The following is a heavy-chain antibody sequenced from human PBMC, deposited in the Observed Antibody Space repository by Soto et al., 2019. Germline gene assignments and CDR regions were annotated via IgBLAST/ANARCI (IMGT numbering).Heavy chain of an antibody. CDR3: AGGAIEVVITSWFDP. V-gene: IGHV1-69*01. J-gene: IGHJ5*02. CDR2: IIPIFGTA. CDR1: GCTFSSYA. D-gene: IGHD3-22*01. Sequence: QVQLVQSGAEVKKPGSSVMVSCKDSGCTFSSYAISWVRQAPGQGTECMGGIIPIFGTANYAEKFQGRVMITGDESTSTAHMEVSSLSGKDTSVYCCAGGAIEVVITSWFDPWGQGTLVTVSA.